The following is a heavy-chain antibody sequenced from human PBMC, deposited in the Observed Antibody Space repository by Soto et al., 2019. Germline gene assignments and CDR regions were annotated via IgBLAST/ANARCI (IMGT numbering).Heavy chain of an antibody. Sequence: PGGSLRLSCAASGFTFSSYAMSWVRQAPGKGLEWVSAISGSGGSTYYADSVKGRFTISRDNSKNTLYLQMNSLRAEDTAVYYCAKDTYYYDSSGYYYTCYFDYWGQGTLVTVS. CDR2: ISGSGGST. CDR3: AKDTYYYDSSGYYYTCYFDY. CDR1: GFTFSSYA. V-gene: IGHV3-23*01. D-gene: IGHD3-22*01. J-gene: IGHJ4*02.